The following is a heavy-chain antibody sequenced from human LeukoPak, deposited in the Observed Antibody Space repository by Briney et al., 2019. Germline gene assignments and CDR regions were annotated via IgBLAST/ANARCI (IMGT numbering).Heavy chain of an antibody. V-gene: IGHV4-59*11. CDR2: VYDTGST. CDR1: GESITTHY. D-gene: IGHD6-25*01. Sequence: SETLSLTCTVSGESITTHYWTWIRQPPGKGLEWIGYVYDTGSTDYNPSLKSRVTISVDTSKNQFSLRLNSVTAADTAIYYCARDPSTGYSSEAWFDSWGQGTRVTVSS. CDR3: ARDPSTGYSSEAWFDS. J-gene: IGHJ5*01.